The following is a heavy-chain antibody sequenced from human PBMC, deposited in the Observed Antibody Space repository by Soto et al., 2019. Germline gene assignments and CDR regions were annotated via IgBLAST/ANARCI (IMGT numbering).Heavy chain of an antibody. CDR1: GGTFSSYA. D-gene: IGHD6-19*01. CDR2: IIPIFGTA. V-gene: IGHV1-69*01. Sequence: QVQLVQSGAEVKKPGSSVKVSCKASGGTFSSYAISWVRQAPGQGLEWMGGIIPIFGTANYAQQFQGRVTLPADEPKSTAYMELSSLRSEDTAVYYCARGAVATGGWFDPWGPGTLVTVSS. CDR3: ARGAVATGGWFDP. J-gene: IGHJ5*02.